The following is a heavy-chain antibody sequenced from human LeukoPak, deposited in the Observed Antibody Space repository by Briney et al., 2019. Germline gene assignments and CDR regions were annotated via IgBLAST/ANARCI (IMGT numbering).Heavy chain of an antibody. D-gene: IGHD1-26*01. V-gene: IGHV1-46*01. J-gene: IGHJ5*02. Sequence: ASVEVSCKASGGTFSSYAISWVRQAPGQGLEWMGIINPSGGSTSYAQKFQGRVTMTRDMSTSTVYMELTSLTSDDTAVYYCARDNSVGETAWWFDPWGQGTLVTVSS. CDR1: GGTFSSYA. CDR3: ARDNSVGETAWWFDP. CDR2: INPSGGST.